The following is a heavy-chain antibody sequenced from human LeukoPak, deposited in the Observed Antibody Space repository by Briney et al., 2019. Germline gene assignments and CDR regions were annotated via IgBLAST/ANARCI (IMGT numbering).Heavy chain of an antibody. CDR2: IRSKAYGGTA. J-gene: IGHJ5*02. Sequence: GGSLRLSCTASGLLFGDYAMTWVRQVPGKGLEWLGCIRSKAYGGTAEYAASVKGRFTISRDDSKSVAYVQMDSLKTEDTAVYHCTVQVVPSDNWFDPWGQGTLVTVSS. V-gene: IGHV3-49*04. CDR3: TVQVVPSDNWFDP. D-gene: IGHD2-2*01. CDR1: GLLFGDYA.